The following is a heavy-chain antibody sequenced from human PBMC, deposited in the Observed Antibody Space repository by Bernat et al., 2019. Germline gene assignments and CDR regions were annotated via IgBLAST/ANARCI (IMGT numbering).Heavy chain of an antibody. D-gene: IGHD2-21*02. CDR3: ARENDLHFDY. J-gene: IGHJ4*02. CDR1: GFTFSSYA. V-gene: IGHV3-30-3*01. CDR2: ISYDGSNK. Sequence: QVQLVESGGGVVQPGRSLRLSCAASGFTFSSYAMHWVRQAPGKGLEWVAVISYDGSNKYYADSVKGRFTISRDNSKNTLYLQMNSLRAEDTAVYYCARENDLHFDYWGQGTLVTVSS.